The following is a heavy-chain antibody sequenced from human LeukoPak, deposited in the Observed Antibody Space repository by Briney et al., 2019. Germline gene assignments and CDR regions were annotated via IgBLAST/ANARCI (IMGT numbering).Heavy chain of an antibody. CDR2: ITSSNTI. CDR3: ARFLRNYWYSDY. D-gene: IGHD1-7*01. CDR1: GFTFSSYS. V-gene: IGHV3-48*02. Sequence: PGGSLRLSCAASGFTFSSYSMNWVRQAPGKGLEWISQITSSNTIYYADSVKGRFTISRDIDMNSLYLQMNSLTDEDTAMYYCARFLRNYWYSDYWGQGTLVTVSS. J-gene: IGHJ4*02.